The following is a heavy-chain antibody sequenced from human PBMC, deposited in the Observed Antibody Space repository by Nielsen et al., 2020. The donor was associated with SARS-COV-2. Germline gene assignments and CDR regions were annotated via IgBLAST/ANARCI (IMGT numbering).Heavy chain of an antibody. D-gene: IGHD3-3*01. CDR1: GFNIRGYW. J-gene: IGHJ4*02. CDR2: IKLDGSEK. V-gene: IGHV3-7*03. Sequence: GGSLRLSCVVSGFNIRGYWMTWVRQAPGTGLEWVGNIKLDGSEKYYVDSVKARFTISRDNARNTLYLQMNSLRVEDTAVYYCARGSDEGLALWGQGTLVTVSS. CDR3: ARGSDEGLAL.